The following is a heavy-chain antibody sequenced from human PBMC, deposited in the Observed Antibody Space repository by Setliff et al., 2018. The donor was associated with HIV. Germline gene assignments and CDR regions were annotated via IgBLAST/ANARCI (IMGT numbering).Heavy chain of an antibody. J-gene: IGHJ4*02. CDR2: INPGGDSP. CDR3: ARVHMSSGWYVDY. Sequence: ASVKVSCKAYGYTFTGSYYVHWVRQAPGQGLEWMGVINPGGDSPTYTQKFQGRVTMTSDPSTSTVYMQLSSLKLDDTAFYYCARVHMSSGWYVDYWGQGTLVTVSS. V-gene: IGHV1-46*01. CDR1: GYTFTGSYY. D-gene: IGHD6-19*01.